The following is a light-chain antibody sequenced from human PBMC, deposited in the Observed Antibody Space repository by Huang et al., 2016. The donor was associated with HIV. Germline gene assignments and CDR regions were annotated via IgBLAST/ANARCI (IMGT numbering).Light chain of an antibody. V-gene: IGKV3-20*01. Sequence: EIVLTQSPGTLSLSPGERATLSCRASQSVSSDVAWYQQKPGQAPRLLIDGASTRATGIPDRFSGSGSGTDFTLTISRLEPEDFAVYYCQQSDTSPQTFGQGTKLEIK. CDR2: GAS. CDR3: QQSDTSPQT. CDR1: QSVSSD. J-gene: IGKJ2*01.